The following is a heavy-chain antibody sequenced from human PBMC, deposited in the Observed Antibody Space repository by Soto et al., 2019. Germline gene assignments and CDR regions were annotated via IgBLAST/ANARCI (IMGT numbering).Heavy chain of an antibody. CDR2: TYYRSKWYN. Sequence: SQTLSLTCAISGDSVSSNSAAWNWIRQSPSRGLEWLGRTYYRSKWYNDYAVSVKSRITINPDTSKNQFSLQLNSVTPEDTAVYYCVREWGGYCSSTSCYNSRIVYYYRMDVWGQGTTVTVSS. CDR3: VREWGGYCSSTSCYNSRIVYYYRMDV. J-gene: IGHJ6*02. D-gene: IGHD2-2*02. V-gene: IGHV6-1*01. CDR1: GDSVSSNSAA.